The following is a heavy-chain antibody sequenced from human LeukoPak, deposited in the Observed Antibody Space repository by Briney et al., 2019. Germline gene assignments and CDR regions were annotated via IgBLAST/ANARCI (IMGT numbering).Heavy chain of an antibody. CDR2: IWYDGSNK. D-gene: IGHD3-10*01. J-gene: IGHJ4*02. Sequence: GRSLRLPCAASGFTFSSYGMHWVRQAPGKGLEWVAVIWYDGSNKYYADSVKGRFTISRDNSKNTLYLQMNSLRAEDTAVYYCAKQTITMVRGVVGEGLDYWGQGTLVTVSS. V-gene: IGHV3-33*06. CDR3: AKQTITMVRGVVGEGLDY. CDR1: GFTFSSYG.